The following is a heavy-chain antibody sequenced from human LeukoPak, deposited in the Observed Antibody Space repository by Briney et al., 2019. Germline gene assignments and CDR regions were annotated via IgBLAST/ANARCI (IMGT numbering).Heavy chain of an antibody. Sequence: PGGSLRLSCAASGFIFNDYAMHWVRQAPGKGLEWVSGISRDSGTIVYADSVKGRLTISRDNAKNSLYLQMNSLRAEDTAVYYCAKDSDGEAAAAEFFDYWGQGTLVTVSS. V-gene: IGHV3-9*01. CDR2: ISRDSGTI. J-gene: IGHJ4*02. CDR3: AKDSDGEAAAAEFFDY. D-gene: IGHD6-13*01. CDR1: GFIFNDYA.